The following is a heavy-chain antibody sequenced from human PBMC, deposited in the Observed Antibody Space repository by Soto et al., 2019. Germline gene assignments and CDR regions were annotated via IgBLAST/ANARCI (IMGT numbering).Heavy chain of an antibody. J-gene: IGHJ4*02. V-gene: IGHV1-18*01. D-gene: IGHD6-13*01. Sequence: QVQLVQSGAEVKKPGASVKVSCKASGYTFATHGFSWVRQAPGQGLEWMGWISASNGNTNYAQKLRGRVTMTTDTSTSTAYIELRSLRSDDTAVFYCARSGRSWNLREFDYWGQGTLVTVSS. CDR1: GYTFATHG. CDR3: ARSGRSWNLREFDY. CDR2: ISASNGNT.